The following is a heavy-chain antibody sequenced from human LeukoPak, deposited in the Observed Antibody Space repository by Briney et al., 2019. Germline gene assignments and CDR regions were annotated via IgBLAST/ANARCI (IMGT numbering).Heavy chain of an antibody. D-gene: IGHD2-15*01. CDR1: GYTFTSYG. CDR2: ISAYNGNT. Sequence: ASVKVSCTASGYTFTSYGISWVRQAPGQGLEWMGWISAYNGNTNYAQKLQGRVTMTTDTSTSTAYMELRSLRSDDTAVYYCARDIVVVVAAGYGMDVWGQGTTVTVSS. J-gene: IGHJ6*02. CDR3: ARDIVVVVAAGYGMDV. V-gene: IGHV1-18*01.